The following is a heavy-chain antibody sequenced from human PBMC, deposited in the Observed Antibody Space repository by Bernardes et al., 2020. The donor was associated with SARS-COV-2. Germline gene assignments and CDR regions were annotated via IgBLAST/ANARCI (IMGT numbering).Heavy chain of an antibody. Sequence: SETLSLTCAVYGGSFSGYYWSWIRQPPGKGLEWIGEINHSGSTNYNPSLKSRVTISVDTSKNQFSLKLSSVTAADTAVYYCAREVVAVWGRYFDLWGRGTLVTVSS. CDR2: INHSGST. J-gene: IGHJ2*01. CDR1: GGSFSGYY. V-gene: IGHV4-34*01. D-gene: IGHD2-15*01. CDR3: AREVVAVWGRYFDL.